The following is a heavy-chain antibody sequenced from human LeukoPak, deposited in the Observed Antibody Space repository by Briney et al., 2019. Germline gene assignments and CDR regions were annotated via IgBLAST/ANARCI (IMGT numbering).Heavy chain of an antibody. D-gene: IGHD5-18*01. Sequence: ASVKVSCKASGYTFTSYDINWVRQATGQGLEWMGWMNPNSGNTGYAQKFQGRVTMTRNTSISTAYMELSSLRSEDTAVYYCARVLPDQYSYGYNYWGQGTLVTVSS. CDR3: ARVLPDQYSYGYNY. J-gene: IGHJ4*02. CDR2: MNPNSGNT. V-gene: IGHV1-8*01. CDR1: GYTFTSYD.